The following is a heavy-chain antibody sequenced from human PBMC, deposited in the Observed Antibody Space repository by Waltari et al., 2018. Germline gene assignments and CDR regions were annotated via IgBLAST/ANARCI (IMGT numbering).Heavy chain of an antibody. CDR2: VNPKLAMR. CDR3: ARDYDTSTLYVENAFDV. J-gene: IGHJ3*01. Sequence: QVQLVQSGAEVKKPGASVRVSCKASGYTFINYDINWVRQAPGQGLEWMGWVNPKLAMRGYAQKFQGRVSMTSDASARTAYMELSGLTPDDTAVYYCARDYDTSTLYVENAFDVWGQGTVVTVSS. V-gene: IGHV1-8*02. CDR1: GYTFINYD. D-gene: IGHD3-22*01.